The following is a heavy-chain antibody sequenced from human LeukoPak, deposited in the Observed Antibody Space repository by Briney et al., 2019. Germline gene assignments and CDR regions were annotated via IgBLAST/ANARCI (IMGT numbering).Heavy chain of an antibody. CDR2: FDPEDGET. J-gene: IGHJ4*02. CDR3: AMSPLYSKKSHYFDY. D-gene: IGHD6-13*01. V-gene: IGHV1-24*01. Sequence: GASVKVSCKVSGYTLTELSMHWVRQAPGKGLEWMGGFDPEDGETIYAQKFQGRVTMTEDTSTDTAYMELSSLRSDDTAVYYCAMSPLYSKKSHYFDYWGQGTLVTVSS. CDR1: GYTLTELS.